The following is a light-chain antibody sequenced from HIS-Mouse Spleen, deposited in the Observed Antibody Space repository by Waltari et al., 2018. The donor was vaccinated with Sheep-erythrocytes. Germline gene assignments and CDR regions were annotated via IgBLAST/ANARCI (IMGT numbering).Light chain of an antibody. CDR2: DVS. V-gene: IGLV2-14*03. CDR1: SSDVGGYNY. CDR3: SSYTSSSTWV. Sequence: QSALTQPASVSGSPGQSITISCTGTSSDVGGYNYVSWYQQHPGKAPKLMIYDVSNRPSAVPTLFSGSKSGNTASLTISGLQAEDEADYYCSSYTSSSTWVFGGGTKLTVL. J-gene: IGLJ3*02.